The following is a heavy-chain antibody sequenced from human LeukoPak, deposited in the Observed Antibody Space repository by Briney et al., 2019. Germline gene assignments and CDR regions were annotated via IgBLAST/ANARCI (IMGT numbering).Heavy chain of an antibody. CDR1: GYSFTAAYN. J-gene: IGHJ4*02. V-gene: IGHV1-2*02. CDR2: INPNSGAT. Sequence: ASLKVSCKASGYSFTAAYNIHWLRQAPGQGPEFMGWINPNSGATRHAQKFQGRVTVTRDTVISTAYIELNSLTSDDTAVYYCARDPRGTYDYWGPGTLVTVSS. CDR3: ARDPRGTYDY. D-gene: IGHD5-12*01.